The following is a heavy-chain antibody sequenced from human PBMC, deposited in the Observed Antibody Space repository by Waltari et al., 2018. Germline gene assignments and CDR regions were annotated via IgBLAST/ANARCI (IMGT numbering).Heavy chain of an antibody. V-gene: IGHV4-59*01. CDR3: ARDRRIGYCSSTSCQGWFDP. CDR2: IYYSGST. J-gene: IGHJ5*02. D-gene: IGHD2-2*01. CDR1: GCSISSYY. Sequence: QVQLQESGPGLVKPSETLSLTCTVSGCSISSYYWSWIRQPPGKGLEWIGYIYYSGSTNYNPSLKSRVTISVDTSKNQFSLKLSSVTAADTAVYYCARDRRIGYCSSTSCQGWFDPWGQGTLVTVSS.